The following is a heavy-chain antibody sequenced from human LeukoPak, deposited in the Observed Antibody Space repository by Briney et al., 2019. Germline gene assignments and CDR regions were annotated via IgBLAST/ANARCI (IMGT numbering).Heavy chain of an antibody. CDR3: TTEVTLAYYYDSSGPFDY. CDR2: IKSKTDGGTT. J-gene: IGHJ4*02. Sequence: PGGSLRLSCAASGFTFSNAWMSWVRQAPGKGLERVGRIKSKTDGGTTDYAAPVKGRFTISRDDSKNTLYLQMNSLKTEDTAVYYCTTEVTLAYYYDSSGPFDYWGQGTLVTVSS. D-gene: IGHD3-22*01. CDR1: GFTFSNAW. V-gene: IGHV3-15*01.